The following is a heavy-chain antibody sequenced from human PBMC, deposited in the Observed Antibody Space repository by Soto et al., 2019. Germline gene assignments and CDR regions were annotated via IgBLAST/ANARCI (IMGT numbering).Heavy chain of an antibody. CDR3: TTEDLSWLRGPEY. CDR1: GASFTNAW. CDR2: IKTRIDSATT. J-gene: IGHJ4*02. D-gene: IGHD5-12*01. V-gene: IGHV3-15*01. Sequence: EVQLVESGGGLVKPGESLRLSCEASGASFTNAWMNWVRQAPGKGLEWVGRIKTRIDSATTDYAAPVKGRFTISRDDSKNTLYLQMDSPKTEDTAVYYCTTEDLSWLRGPEYWGQGTLVTVSS.